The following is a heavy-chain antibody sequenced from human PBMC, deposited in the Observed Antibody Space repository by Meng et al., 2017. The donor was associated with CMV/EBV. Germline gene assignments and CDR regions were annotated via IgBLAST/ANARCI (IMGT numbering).Heavy chain of an antibody. D-gene: IGHD4-23*01. V-gene: IGHV2-70D*14. CDR3: SLTMVVTRGFFDY. CDR1: GFSLSHIGVR. Sequence: TLVKPTQTRTLTCTFSGFSLSHIGVRGRWIRQPPGKALEWLAHIDWDEDQFYSTALKTRPTISKETSKNQVVLTMTNMDPVDTATYYWSLTMVVTRGFFDYWGQGTLVTVSS. J-gene: IGHJ4*01. CDR2: IDWDEDQ.